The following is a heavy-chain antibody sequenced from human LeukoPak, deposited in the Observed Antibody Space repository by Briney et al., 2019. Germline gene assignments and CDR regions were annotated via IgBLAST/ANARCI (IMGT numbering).Heavy chain of an antibody. CDR1: GFTFSSYA. CDR3: ARDFLSTVVPAAMSY. CDR2: ISGSGGSI. V-gene: IGHV3-23*01. J-gene: IGHJ4*02. D-gene: IGHD2-2*01. Sequence: GGSLRLSCAASGFTFSSYAMSWVRQAPGKGLEWVSAISGSGGSIYYADSVKGRFTISRDNAKNSLYLQMNSLRAEDTAVYYCARDFLSTVVPAAMSYWGQGTLVTVSS.